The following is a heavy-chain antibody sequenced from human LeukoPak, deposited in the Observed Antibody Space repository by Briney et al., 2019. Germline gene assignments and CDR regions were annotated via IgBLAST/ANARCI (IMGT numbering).Heavy chain of an antibody. CDR1: GFTFSSYW. CDR2: IKEDGSEK. D-gene: IGHD1-14*01. Sequence: PGGSLRLSCAASGFTFSSYWMSWVRQAPGKGLEWVANIKEDGSEKYYVDSVKGRFTISRDSAKNSLYLQMNSLRAEDTAVYYCAREGLMKPGYYYYGMDVWGQGTTVTVSS. J-gene: IGHJ6*02. V-gene: IGHV3-7*01. CDR3: AREGLMKPGYYYYGMDV.